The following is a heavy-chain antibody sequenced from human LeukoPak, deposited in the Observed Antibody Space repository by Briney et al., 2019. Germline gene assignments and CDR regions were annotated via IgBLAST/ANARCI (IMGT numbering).Heavy chain of an antibody. J-gene: IGHJ4*02. Sequence: GGSLRLSCSASGFTFSNYWMHWVRQAPGKGLEWVANIKQDGSEKYYVDSVKGRFTISRDNAKNSLYLQMNSLRAEDTAVYYCASKAGYCSSTSCWDIFDYWGQGTLVTVSS. CDR1: GFTFSNYW. D-gene: IGHD2-2*01. CDR3: ASKAGYCSSTSCWDIFDY. CDR2: IKQDGSEK. V-gene: IGHV3-7*01.